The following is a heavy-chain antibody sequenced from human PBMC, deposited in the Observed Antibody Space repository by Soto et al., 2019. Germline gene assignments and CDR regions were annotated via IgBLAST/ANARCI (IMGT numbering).Heavy chain of an antibody. J-gene: IGHJ4*02. D-gene: IGHD5-18*01. V-gene: IGHV2-5*02. CDR1: GFSLSTSGVG. CDR2: IYWDNDK. Sequence: SGPTLVNPTQTLTLTCTFSGFSLSTSGVGVGWIRQPPGKALEWLALIYWDNDKRYRPSLKSRLTITKDTSKNQVVLTMTNMDPVDTATYYCARTVGTAMSDYWGQGTLVTVSS. CDR3: ARTVGTAMSDY.